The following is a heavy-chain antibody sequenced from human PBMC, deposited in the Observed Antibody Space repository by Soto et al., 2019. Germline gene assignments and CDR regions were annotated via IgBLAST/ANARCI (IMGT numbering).Heavy chain of an antibody. CDR2: ISGGGAYT. CDR1: GSTFKIYA. Sequence: EVQVLESGGGLVQPGGSLRLSCAASGSTFKIYAMSWVRQAPGKGLEWVSAISGGGAYTYYADSVKGRLTISRDNSENTLYLQMNSLRAEDTAIYYCAKGVVATPSPRYWYFDLWGRGTLVTVSS. CDR3: AKGVVATPSPRYWYFDL. J-gene: IGHJ2*01. V-gene: IGHV3-23*01.